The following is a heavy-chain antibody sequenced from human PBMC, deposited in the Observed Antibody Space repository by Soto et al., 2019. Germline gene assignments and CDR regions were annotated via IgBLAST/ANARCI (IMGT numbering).Heavy chain of an antibody. V-gene: IGHV3-53*01. CDR1: GLSVSTNY. Sequence: PGGSLRLSCAASGLSVSTNYMTWVRKAPGKGLEWVSLIFAGGRTYYADSVKGRFTISRDNSKNTLYLQMNSLSAEDTGVYYCARERIAAGGTHDAIDIWGQGTMVTVSS. D-gene: IGHD6-13*01. CDR3: ARERIAAGGTHDAIDI. CDR2: IFAGGRT. J-gene: IGHJ3*02.